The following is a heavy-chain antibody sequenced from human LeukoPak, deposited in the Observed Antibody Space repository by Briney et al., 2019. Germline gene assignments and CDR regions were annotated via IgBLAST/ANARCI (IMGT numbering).Heavy chain of an antibody. D-gene: IGHD4-23*01. CDR2: INHSGST. Sequence: SETLSLTCAVYGGSFSGYYWGWIRQRPGKGLEWIGEINHSGSTNYNPSLKSRVTISVDTSKNQFSLKLSSVTAADTAVYYCARGLGLRWQYFDYWGQGTLVTVSS. J-gene: IGHJ4*02. V-gene: IGHV4-34*01. CDR1: GGSFSGYY. CDR3: ARGLGLRWQYFDY.